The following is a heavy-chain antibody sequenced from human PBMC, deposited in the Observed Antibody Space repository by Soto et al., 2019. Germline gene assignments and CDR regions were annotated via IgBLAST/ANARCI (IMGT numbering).Heavy chain of an antibody. Sequence: QVQLVQSGAEVKKPGASVKVSCKASGYTFTSYDINWVRQATGQGLEWMGWMNPNSGYTGYAQKFQGRVTMTRSTSISTAYMELSSLRSEDTAVYYCARGPGSSYWRDYYYYGMDVWGQGTTVTVSS. CDR1: GYTFTSYD. V-gene: IGHV1-8*01. CDR2: MNPNSGYT. D-gene: IGHD2-15*01. J-gene: IGHJ6*02. CDR3: ARGPGSSYWRDYYYYGMDV.